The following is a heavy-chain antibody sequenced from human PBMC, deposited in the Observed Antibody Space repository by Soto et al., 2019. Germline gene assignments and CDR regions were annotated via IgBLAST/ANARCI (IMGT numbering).Heavy chain of an antibody. CDR3: ARAEVAAAGHDAFDI. V-gene: IGHV1-2*04. CDR1: GYTLTGYY. J-gene: IGHJ3*02. CDR2: INPNSGGT. Sequence: ASVKVSCKASGYTLTGYYMHWVRQAPGQGLEWMGWINPNSGGTNYAQKFQGWVTMTRDTSISTAYMELSRLRSDDTAVYYCARAEVAAAGHDAFDIWGQGTMVTVSS. D-gene: IGHD6-13*01.